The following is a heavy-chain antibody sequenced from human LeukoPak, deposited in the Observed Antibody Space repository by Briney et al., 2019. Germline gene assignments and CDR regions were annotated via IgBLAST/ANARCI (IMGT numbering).Heavy chain of an antibody. Sequence: ASVKVSCKASGGTFSSYAISWVRQAPGQGLEWMGGTIPIFGTANYAQKFQGRVTITADESTSTAYMELSSLRSEDTAVYYCARGENGQQLVTEPYYFDYWGQGTLVTVSS. V-gene: IGHV1-69*13. J-gene: IGHJ4*02. CDR2: TIPIFGTA. CDR3: ARGENGQQLVTEPYYFDY. D-gene: IGHD6-13*01. CDR1: GGTFSSYA.